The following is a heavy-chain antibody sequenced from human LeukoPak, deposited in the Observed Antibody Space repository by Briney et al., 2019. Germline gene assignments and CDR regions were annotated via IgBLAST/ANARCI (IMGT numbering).Heavy chain of an antibody. Sequence: GGSLRLSCAASGFTFSSYAMTWVRQAPGKGLEWVSVISGSSGSTYYADSVEGRFTISRDNSKNTLDLQMNSLKDEDTAIYYCAKDVRPGGGGMDVWGQGTTVTVSS. V-gene: IGHV3-23*01. J-gene: IGHJ6*02. CDR2: ISGSSGST. CDR1: GFTFSSYA. CDR3: AKDVRPGGGGMDV. D-gene: IGHD3-10*02.